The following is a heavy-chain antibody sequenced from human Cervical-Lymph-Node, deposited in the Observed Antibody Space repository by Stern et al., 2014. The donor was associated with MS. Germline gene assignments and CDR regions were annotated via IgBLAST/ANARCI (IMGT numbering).Heavy chain of an antibody. V-gene: IGHV3-30-3*01. D-gene: IGHD1-1*01. Sequence: VQLVESGAGVVQPGRSLRLSCAASGVTFSRFAMHWVRQAPGQGLEWVAVISHNGAAAYYANSVKGRFTISRDNSKDTVFLQMNSLRPEDTAVYYCASRGTPFDVTSINEYWGQGTLVTVSS. CDR2: ISHNGAAA. J-gene: IGHJ4*02. CDR1: GVTFSRFA. CDR3: ASRGTPFDVTSINEY.